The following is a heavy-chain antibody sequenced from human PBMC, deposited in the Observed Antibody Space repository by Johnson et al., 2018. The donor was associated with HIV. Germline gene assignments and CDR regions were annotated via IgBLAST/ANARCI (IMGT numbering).Heavy chain of an antibody. Sequence: VQLVESGGGVVQPGTSLRLSCAASGFTFSSYWMHWVRQAPGKGLEWVANIKQDGSEKYYVDSVKGRFTISRDNAKNSLYLQMNSLRAEDTAVYYCARGGRGVRITMIVVVPNDAFDIWGQGTMVTVSS. D-gene: IGHD3-22*01. J-gene: IGHJ3*02. V-gene: IGHV3-7*01. CDR2: IKQDGSEK. CDR3: ARGGRGVRITMIVVVPNDAFDI. CDR1: GFTFSSYW.